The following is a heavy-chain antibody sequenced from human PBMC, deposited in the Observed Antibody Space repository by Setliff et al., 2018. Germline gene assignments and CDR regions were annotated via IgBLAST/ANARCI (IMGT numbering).Heavy chain of an antibody. Sequence: SSETLSLTCTVSGGSISSGDYYWSWVRQPPGKGLEWIGYIYYSGSTYYNPSLKSRVTISVDTSKNQFSLYLQMNSLRAEDTAVYYCVRDTTSGWMLTNWGQGTLVTVSS. CDR3: VRDTTSGWMLTN. CDR1: GGSISSGDYY. D-gene: IGHD6-25*01. J-gene: IGHJ4*02. V-gene: IGHV4-30-4*08. CDR2: IYYSGST.